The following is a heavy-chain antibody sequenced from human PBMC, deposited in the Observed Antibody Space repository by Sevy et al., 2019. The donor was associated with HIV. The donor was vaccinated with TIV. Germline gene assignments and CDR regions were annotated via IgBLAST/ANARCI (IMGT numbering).Heavy chain of an antibody. J-gene: IGHJ4*02. V-gene: IGHV1-69*13. CDR2: ISPAFGTP. CDR3: TRGLSDFFDGRGYFEF. D-gene: IGHD2-15*01. Sequence: ASVKVSCKASGNTFSSYAINWVRQAPGQRLEWIGGISPAFGTPTYAQRFQGRVIISADESTSTGHMELRSLGSEDTAVYYCTRGLSDFFDGRGYFEFWGQGTLVTVSS. CDR1: GNTFSSYA.